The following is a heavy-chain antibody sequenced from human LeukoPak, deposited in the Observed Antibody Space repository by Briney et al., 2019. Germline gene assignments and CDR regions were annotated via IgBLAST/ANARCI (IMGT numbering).Heavy chain of an antibody. CDR1: GFTFSDYY. V-gene: IGHV3-11*01. Sequence: PGGSLRLSCAASGFTFSDYYMSWIRQAPGNGLEWVSYISSSGSTIYYADSVKGRFTISRDNAKNSLYLQMNSLRAEDTAVYYCARYSYGYVHYFDYWGQGTLVTVSS. CDR3: ARYSYGYVHYFDY. CDR2: ISSSGSTI. D-gene: IGHD5-18*01. J-gene: IGHJ4*02.